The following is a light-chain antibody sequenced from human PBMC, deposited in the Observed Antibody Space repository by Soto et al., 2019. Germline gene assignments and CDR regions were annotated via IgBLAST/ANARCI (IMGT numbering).Light chain of an antibody. J-gene: IGKJ2*03. V-gene: IGKV3-15*01. CDR3: QQYGRSPHS. Sequence: IVMTQSPATLSVSPGERVTLSCRASQIIDSKLAWYQQRPGQAPRLLIYDASIRATGIPARFSGSGSGKDFTLTITRLEPEDSAIYYCQQYGRSPHSFGRGTHLEIK. CDR2: DAS. CDR1: QIIDSK.